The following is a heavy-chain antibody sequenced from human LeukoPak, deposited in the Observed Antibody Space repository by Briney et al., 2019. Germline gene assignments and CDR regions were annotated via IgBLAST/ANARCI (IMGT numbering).Heavy chain of an antibody. CDR1: GASISSYY. CDR3: ARGYYDSSGYNTEFAN. CDR2: IYTSRST. J-gene: IGHJ4*02. V-gene: IGHV4-4*07. Sequence: ETLSLTCTVSGASISSYYWSWIRQPAGKGLEWIGRIYTSRSTDYNPSLKSRVTMSVDTSKNKFSLKVTSVTAADTAVYYCARGYYDSSGYNTEFANWGQGTLVTVSS. D-gene: IGHD3-22*01.